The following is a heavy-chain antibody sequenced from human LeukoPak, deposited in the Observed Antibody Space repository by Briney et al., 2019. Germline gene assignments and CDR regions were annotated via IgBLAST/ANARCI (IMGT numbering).Heavy chain of an antibody. Sequence: GASVKVSCKTSGYTFTASYMHWVRQAPGQGLEWMGWINPNSGETNYAPKFQGRVTMTRDTSISTAYMEVTRLTSDDTAMYYCARVLGSRVEPWGQGTLVTVSS. V-gene: IGHV1-2*02. J-gene: IGHJ5*02. CDR3: ARVLGSRVEP. CDR2: INPNSGET. CDR1: GYTFTASY.